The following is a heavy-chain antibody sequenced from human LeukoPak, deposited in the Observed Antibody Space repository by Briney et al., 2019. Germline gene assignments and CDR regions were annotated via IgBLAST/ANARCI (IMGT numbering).Heavy chain of an antibody. J-gene: IGHJ6*03. CDR1: GFSFSDYY. Sequence: GGSLRLSCAASGFSFSDYYISWIRQAPGKGLEWVANIKQDGSEKYYVDSVKGRFTISRDNAKNSLYLQMNSLRAEDTAVYYCARDLYSYGYYYYYYMDVWGKGTTVTISS. CDR2: IKQDGSEK. V-gene: IGHV3-7*01. D-gene: IGHD5-18*01. CDR3: ARDLYSYGYYYYYYMDV.